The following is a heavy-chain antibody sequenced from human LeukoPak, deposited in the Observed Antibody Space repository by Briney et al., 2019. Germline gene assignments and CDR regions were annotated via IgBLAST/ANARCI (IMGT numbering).Heavy chain of an antibody. V-gene: IGHV1-69*06. Sequence: SVKVSCKASGGTFSSHAISWVRQAPGQGLEWMGGIIPIFGTANYAQKFQGRVTITADKSTSTAYMELSSLRSEDTAVYYCASGGRTTGTTRGVSWYFDYWGQGTLVTVSS. CDR1: GGTFSSHA. J-gene: IGHJ4*02. CDR3: ASGGRTTGTTRGVSWYFDY. CDR2: IIPIFGTA. D-gene: IGHD1-1*01.